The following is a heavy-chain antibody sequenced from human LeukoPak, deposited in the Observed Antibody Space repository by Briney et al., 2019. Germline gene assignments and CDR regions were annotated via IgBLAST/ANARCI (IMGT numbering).Heavy chain of an antibody. V-gene: IGHV3-66*02. CDR2: IYSGEKT. D-gene: IGHD3-22*01. J-gene: IGHJ5*02. CDR3: ARDWGHYFDGSGYYLS. CDR1: GFTVSTNY. Sequence: GGSLRLSCAVSGFTVSTNYMSWVRQAPGKGLEWVSSIYSGEKTNYADSVKGRFTISRDNSKNTLYLQVNSLRTEDTAVYYCARDWGHYFDGSGYYLSWGQGTLVTVSS.